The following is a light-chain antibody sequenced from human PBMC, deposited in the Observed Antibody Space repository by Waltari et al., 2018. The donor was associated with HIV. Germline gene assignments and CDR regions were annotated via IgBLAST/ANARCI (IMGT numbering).Light chain of an antibody. J-gene: IGLJ1*01. CDR3: CSYAGTYTYV. CDR1: ASAIGYFDY. Sequence: QSALTQPRSVSGSPGQSVTISCTGPASAIGYFDYVSWYQQYPGKAPKVIIYELFQRPSGVPDRFTASKSGITASLTISGLQDEDEADYYCCSYAGTYTYVFGSGTTVTVL. CDR2: ELF. V-gene: IGLV2-11*01.